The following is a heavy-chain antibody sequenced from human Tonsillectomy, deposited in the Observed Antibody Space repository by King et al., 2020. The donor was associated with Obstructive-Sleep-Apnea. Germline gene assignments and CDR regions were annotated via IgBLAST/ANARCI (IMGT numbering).Heavy chain of an antibody. CDR1: GGSISSYY. CDR3: ARDGAVAGTGAFDY. D-gene: IGHD6-19*01. CDR2: IYYSGST. V-gene: IGHV4-59*01. Sequence: VQLQESGPGLVKPSETLSLTCTVSGGSISSYYWSWIRQPPGKGLEWIGYIYYSGSTNYNPSLKSRVTISVDTSKNQFSLKLSSVTAADTAVYYCARDGAVAGTGAFDYWGQGTLVTVSS. J-gene: IGHJ4*02.